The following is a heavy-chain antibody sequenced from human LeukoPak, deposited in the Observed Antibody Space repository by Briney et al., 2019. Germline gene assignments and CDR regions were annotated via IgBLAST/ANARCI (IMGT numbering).Heavy chain of an antibody. J-gene: IGHJ4*02. V-gene: IGHV5-51*01. CDR1: GYSFTNYW. Sequence: GESLQISCKGSGYSFTNYWIGWVRQLPGKGLEGMGIIYPGDSDTKYSPSFQGQVTISADKSISTAYLQWSSLKASDTAMYYCASRIIEYTSGWCWGQGTLVTVSS. CDR2: IYPGDSDT. D-gene: IGHD3-22*01. CDR3: ASRIIEYTSGWC.